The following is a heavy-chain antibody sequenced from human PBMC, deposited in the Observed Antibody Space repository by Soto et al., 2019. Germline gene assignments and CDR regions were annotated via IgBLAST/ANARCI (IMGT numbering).Heavy chain of an antibody. D-gene: IGHD2-2*01. CDR3: ARPVVPAAMGYYYGMDV. CDR2: IYYSGST. J-gene: IGHJ6*02. V-gene: IGHV4-39*01. Sequence: SETLSLTCTVSGGSISSSSYYWGWIRQPPGKGLEWIGSIYYSGSTYYNPSLKSRVTISVDTSKNQFSLKLSSVTAADTAVYYCARPVVPAAMGYYYGMDVWGQGTTVTVSS. CDR1: GGSISSSSYY.